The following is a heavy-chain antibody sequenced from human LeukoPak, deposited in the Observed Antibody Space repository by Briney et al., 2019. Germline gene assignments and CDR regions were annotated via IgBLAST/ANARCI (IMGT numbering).Heavy chain of an antibody. J-gene: IGHJ6*02. CDR2: IIPIFGTA. CDR1: GYTFTSYY. D-gene: IGHD6-13*01. Sequence: SVKVSCKASGYTFTSYYMHWVRQAPGQGLEWMGGIIPIFGTANYAQKFQGRVTITADESTSTAYMELSSLRSEDTAVYYCASPPLKRPRSIVVPQQLVRDYYYGMDVWGQGTTVTVSS. V-gene: IGHV1-69*13. CDR3: ASPPLKRPRSIVVPQQLVRDYYYGMDV.